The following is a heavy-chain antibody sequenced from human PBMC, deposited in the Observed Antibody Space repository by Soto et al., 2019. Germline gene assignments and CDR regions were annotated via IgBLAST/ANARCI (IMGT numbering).Heavy chain of an antibody. Sequence: SETLSLTCTVSGGSISSGDYYWSWIRQPPGKGLEWIGSIYYSGSAYYNPSLKSRVIISVDTSKNQFSLKLSSVTAADTAVYYCASDSPTRTNVLRYCEPAWGQRTLVTVSS. J-gene: IGHJ5*02. CDR3: ASDSPTRTNVLRYCEPA. CDR2: IYYSGSA. V-gene: IGHV4-30-4*01. D-gene: IGHD3-9*01. CDR1: GGSISSGDYY.